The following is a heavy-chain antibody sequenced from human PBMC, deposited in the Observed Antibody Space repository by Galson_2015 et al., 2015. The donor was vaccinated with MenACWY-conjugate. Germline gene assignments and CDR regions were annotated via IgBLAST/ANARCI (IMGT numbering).Heavy chain of an antibody. CDR1: GFTFSGYW. J-gene: IGHJ5*02. Sequence: SLRLSCAASGFTFSGYWMSWVRQAPGKGLEWVANIKQDGSEKNYVDSVKGRFTISRDNAKNSLYLEVNSLRAEDTAVYYCARGRITIGPWGQGTLVTVSS. CDR2: IKQDGSEK. CDR3: ARGRITIGP. D-gene: IGHD3-10*01. V-gene: IGHV3-7*03.